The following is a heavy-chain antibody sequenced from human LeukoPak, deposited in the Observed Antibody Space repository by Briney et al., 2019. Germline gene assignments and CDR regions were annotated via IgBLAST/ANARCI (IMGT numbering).Heavy chain of an antibody. V-gene: IGHV3-30*04. CDR3: ARGLTTVTPFYYYYMDV. Sequence: GRSLRLSCAVSGFPFSSYAMHWVRQAPGKGLEWVAVISYDGSNKYYADSVKGRFTISRDNSKNTLYLQMNSLRAEDTAVYYCARGLTTVTPFYYYYMDVWGKGTTVTVSS. CDR1: GFPFSSYA. D-gene: IGHD4-17*01. CDR2: ISYDGSNK. J-gene: IGHJ6*03.